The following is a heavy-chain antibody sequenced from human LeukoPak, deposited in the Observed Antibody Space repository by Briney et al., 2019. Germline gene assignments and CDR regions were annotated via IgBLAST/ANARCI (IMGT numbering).Heavy chain of an antibody. CDR2: IIPIFGSA. V-gene: IGHV1-69*05. J-gene: IGHJ1*01. Sequence: SVKVSCKASGGTFSSYAISWVRQAPGQGLEWMGGIIPIFGSANYAQKFQGRVTITTDESSSTAYMELSSLRSEDTAVYYCARERQGYCSSTSCFAEYFQHWGQGTLVTVSS. D-gene: IGHD2-2*01. CDR1: GGTFSSYA. CDR3: ARERQGYCSSTSCFAEYFQH.